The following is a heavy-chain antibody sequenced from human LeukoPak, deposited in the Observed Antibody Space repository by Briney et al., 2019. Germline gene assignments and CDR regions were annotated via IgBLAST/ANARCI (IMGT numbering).Heavy chain of an antibody. Sequence: ASVKVSCKASGYTFTSYYMQWVRQAPGQGLEWMGIIDPSGGSTSYAQKFQGRVTMTRDTSTSTVYMDLSSLGSEDTAVYYCARDNTAAGLFDYWGQGTLVTVSS. D-gene: IGHD6-13*01. CDR3: ARDNTAAGLFDY. CDR2: IDPSGGST. CDR1: GYTFTSYY. V-gene: IGHV1-46*01. J-gene: IGHJ4*02.